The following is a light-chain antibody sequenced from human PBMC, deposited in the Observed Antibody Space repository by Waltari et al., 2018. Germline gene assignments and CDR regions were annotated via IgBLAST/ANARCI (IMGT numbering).Light chain of an antibody. CDR1: RSNIGSNT. CDR3: AAWNDSLDGLYV. V-gene: IGLV1-44*01. CDR2: SNK. J-gene: IGLJ1*01. Sequence: QSVLTQPLSASGTPGQRVTISGCGCRSNIGSNTGSWYQQLPGTAPKLHLYSNKQRPSRVPDRFSCSKSGSSASMAISGLETEYEADYYFAAWNDSLDGLYVFGTQTKVTVL.